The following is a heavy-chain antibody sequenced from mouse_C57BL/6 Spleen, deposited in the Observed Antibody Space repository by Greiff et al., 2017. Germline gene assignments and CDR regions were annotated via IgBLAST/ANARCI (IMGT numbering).Heavy chain of an antibody. Sequence: EVMLVESGGGLVQPKGSLKLSCAASGFSFNTYAMNWVRQAPGKGLEWVARIRSKSNNYATYYADSVKDRFTISRDDSESMLYLQMNNLKTEDTAMYYCVRQYDYDWDYFDYWGQGTTLTVSS. V-gene: IGHV10-1*01. CDR3: VRQYDYDWDYFDY. D-gene: IGHD2-4*01. J-gene: IGHJ2*01. CDR2: IRSKSNNYAT. CDR1: GFSFNTYA.